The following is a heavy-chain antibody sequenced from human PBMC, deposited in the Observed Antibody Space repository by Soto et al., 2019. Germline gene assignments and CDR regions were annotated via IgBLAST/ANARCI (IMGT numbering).Heavy chain of an antibody. CDR2: ISLGGANT. V-gene: IGHV3-23*01. Sequence: EVHLLESGGGLVQPGGSLRLSCAASAFMFRNYAMSWVRQAPGKGLEWVSTISLGGANTHYADSVKGRFTISRDNSKNSLYLKMNNLRGEDTAVYYCAQDPSTGYADHWGQGTLVTVSS. CDR1: AFMFRNYA. CDR3: AQDPSTGYADH. D-gene: IGHD3-9*01. J-gene: IGHJ4*02.